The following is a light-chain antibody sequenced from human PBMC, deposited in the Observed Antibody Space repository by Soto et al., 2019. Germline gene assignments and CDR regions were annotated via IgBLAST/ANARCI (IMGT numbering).Light chain of an antibody. Sequence: EIVLTQSPGNMSLSPGESATLSCRASQSVAGSLAWYQQKPGQAPRLLIYDVFNRDSGIPARFSGSGSGTDFTLTISSLEPEDFAVYYCQQRSSWPLTFGGGTKVEI. J-gene: IGKJ4*01. CDR3: QQRSSWPLT. V-gene: IGKV3-11*01. CDR1: QSVAGS. CDR2: DVF.